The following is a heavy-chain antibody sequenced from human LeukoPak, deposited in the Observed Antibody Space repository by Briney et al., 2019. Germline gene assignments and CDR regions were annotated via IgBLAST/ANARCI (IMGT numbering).Heavy chain of an antibody. J-gene: IGHJ4*02. CDR3: ARDAWVNSGWYGGGYFDY. CDR2: ISAYNGNT. D-gene: IGHD6-19*01. CDR1: VYTFTSYG. Sequence: ASVKVSCKASVYTFTSYGISWVRQAPGQGLEWMGWISAYNGNTNYAQKLQGRVTMTTDTSTSTAYMELRRLRSDDTAVYYCARDAWVNSGWYGGGYFDYWGQGTLV. V-gene: IGHV1-18*01.